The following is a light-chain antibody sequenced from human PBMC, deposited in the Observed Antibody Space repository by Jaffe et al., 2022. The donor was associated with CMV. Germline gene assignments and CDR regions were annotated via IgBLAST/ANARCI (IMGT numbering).Light chain of an antibody. J-gene: IGKJ4*01. Sequence: DVQMTQSPSTLSASVGDRVTITCRASQTINKWLAWYQQKPGRAPKVLIYKTSTLESGVPSRFSGSGSGTEFTLTISSLQPDDFATYYCQQYANYPLTFGGGTKVEIK. CDR1: QTINKW. V-gene: IGKV1-5*03. CDR3: QQYANYPLT. CDR2: KTS.